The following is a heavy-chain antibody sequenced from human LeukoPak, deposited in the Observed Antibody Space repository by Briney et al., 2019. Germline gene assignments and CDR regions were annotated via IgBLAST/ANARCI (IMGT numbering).Heavy chain of an antibody. V-gene: IGHV3-7*01. CDR2: IKQDGNEK. Sequence: GGSLRLSCAASEFIFSTYWMSWVRRAPGRGLEWVANIKQDGNEKYCVDSVKGRFTIFRDNAKNSLYLQMNSLRVEDTGVYYCARVANSGRYLGYMDVWGKGTTVTVSS. CDR1: EFIFSTYW. D-gene: IGHD6-19*01. CDR3: ARVANSGRYLGYMDV. J-gene: IGHJ6*03.